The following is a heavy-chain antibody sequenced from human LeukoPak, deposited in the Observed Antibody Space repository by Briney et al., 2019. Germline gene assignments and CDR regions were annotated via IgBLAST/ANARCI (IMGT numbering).Heavy chain of an antibody. Sequence: GASVKLSCTTSGYTFTTYGISWVRHAPAQGLEWMGCIRGSNGNKKYAQKVQRRVTITTDPSTTTAYMEVRSLRSDDTAVYYCARDRDRMVQGVTALFDYWGQGTLVSVSS. D-gene: IGHD3-10*01. J-gene: IGHJ4*02. CDR3: ARDRDRMVQGVTALFDY. CDR2: IRGSNGNK. CDR1: GYTFTTYG. V-gene: IGHV1-18*04.